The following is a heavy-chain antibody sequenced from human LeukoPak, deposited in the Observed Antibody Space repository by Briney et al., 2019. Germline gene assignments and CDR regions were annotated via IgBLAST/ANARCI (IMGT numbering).Heavy chain of an antibody. V-gene: IGHV4-4*02. Sequence: SGTLSLTCAVSGGSISSSNWWSWVRQPPGKGLEWIGEIYHSGSTNYNPSLKSRVTISVDTSKNQFSLKLSSVTAADTAVYYCARFQKYVKVAFDIWGQGTMVTVSS. J-gene: IGHJ3*02. CDR2: IYHSGST. CDR3: ARFQKYVKVAFDI. D-gene: IGHD3-16*01. CDR1: GGSISSSNW.